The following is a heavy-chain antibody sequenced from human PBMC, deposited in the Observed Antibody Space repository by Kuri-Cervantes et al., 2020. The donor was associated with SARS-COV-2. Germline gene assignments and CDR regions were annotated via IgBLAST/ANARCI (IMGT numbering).Heavy chain of an antibody. CDR1: GDSVSSNTAA. CDR3: ARVHPGPEFYYGMDV. V-gene: IGHV6-1*01. Sequence: SESLSLTCAISGDSVSSNTAAWNWIMQSPSRGLEWLGRTYYRSKWYNDYAVSVKSRITINPDTSKNQFSLHLNSVTTEETAVYYCARVHPGPEFYYGMDVWGQGTTVTVSS. CDR2: TYYRSKWYN. D-gene: IGHD3-10*01. J-gene: IGHJ6*02.